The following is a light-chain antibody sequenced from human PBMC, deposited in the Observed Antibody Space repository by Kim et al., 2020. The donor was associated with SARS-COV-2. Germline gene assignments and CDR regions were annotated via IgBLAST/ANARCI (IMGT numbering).Light chain of an antibody. CDR2: DVS. CDR3: SSYTSSIHWV. J-gene: IGLJ3*02. CDR1: SSDVGGYND. V-gene: IGLV2-14*03. Sequence: GQSITISCTGTSSDVGGYNDVSWYQQHPGKAPKLMIYDVSNRPSGVSNRFSGSKSGNTASLTISGLQAEDEADYYCSSYTSSIHWVFGGGTQLTVL.